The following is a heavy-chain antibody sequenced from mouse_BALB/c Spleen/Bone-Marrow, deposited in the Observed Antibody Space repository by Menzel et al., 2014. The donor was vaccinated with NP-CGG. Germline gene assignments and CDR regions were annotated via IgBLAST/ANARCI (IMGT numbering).Heavy chain of an antibody. CDR1: GFTFSSYA. CDR2: ISSGGST. Sequence: EVMLVESGGGLVKPGGSLKLSCAASGFTFSSYAMSWVRQTPEKRLEWVASISSGGSTYYPDSLKGRFTISRDNARNILYLQMSSLRSEDTAMYCCARVNYYGSFDYWGQGTTLTVSS. CDR3: ARVNYYGSFDY. J-gene: IGHJ2*01. V-gene: IGHV5-6-5*01. D-gene: IGHD1-2*01.